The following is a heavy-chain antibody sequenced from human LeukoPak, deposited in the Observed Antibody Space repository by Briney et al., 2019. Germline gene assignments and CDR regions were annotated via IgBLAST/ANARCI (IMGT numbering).Heavy chain of an antibody. J-gene: IGHJ4*02. D-gene: IGHD6-13*01. CDR2: IYHSGST. V-gene: IGHV4-30-2*01. CDR3: ARDGRAAGSTGEDY. CDR1: GGSISSGGYY. Sequence: SQTLSLTCTVSGGSISSGGYYWSWIRQPPGKGLEWIGYIYHSGSTYYNPSLKSRVTISVDRSKNQFSLKLSSVTAADTAVYCCARDGRAAGSTGEDYWGQGTLVTVSS.